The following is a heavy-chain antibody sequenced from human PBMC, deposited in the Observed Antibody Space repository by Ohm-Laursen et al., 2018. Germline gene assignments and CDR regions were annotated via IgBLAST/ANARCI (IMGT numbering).Heavy chain of an antibody. J-gene: IGHJ3*02. CDR3: AKERLPQRANALDI. D-gene: IGHD2-15*01. V-gene: IGHV3-30*18. Sequence: SLRLSCAASGFTFSSYGMNWVRQAPGKGLEWVAVISYDGKKQYYGDSVRGRFTISRDNSKNTLYLQMNNLSAEDTAVYYCAKERLPQRANALDIWGQGTMATVSS. CDR1: GFTFSSYG. CDR2: ISYDGKKQ.